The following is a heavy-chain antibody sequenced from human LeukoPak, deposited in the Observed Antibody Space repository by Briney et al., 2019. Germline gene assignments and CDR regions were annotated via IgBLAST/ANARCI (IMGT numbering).Heavy chain of an antibody. CDR1: GFTFSTST. CDR2: ISSSNDYI. CDR3: AASSGYYGH. D-gene: IGHD3-22*01. Sequence: KTGGSLRLSCAASGFTFSTSTMNWVRQAPGKGLEWVSSISSSNDYIYYADSVKGRFTISRDNAKNSLYLQMNSLSADDTAVYYCAASSGYYGHWGQGTLVTVSS. V-gene: IGHV3-21*01. J-gene: IGHJ4*02.